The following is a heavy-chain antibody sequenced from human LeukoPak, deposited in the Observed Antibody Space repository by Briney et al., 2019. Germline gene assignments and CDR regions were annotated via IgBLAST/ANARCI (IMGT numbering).Heavy chain of an antibody. CDR3: VRNWNLDS. CDR2: LKPDGSEK. Sequence: GGSLRLSCIASGFSFSVYWMSWVRQAPGRGLEWVANLKPDGSEKNYGDSVKGRFTISRDNAKNSLFLQMNSLTAEDTAVYYCVRNWNLDSWGQGTLVTVSP. D-gene: IGHD1-1*01. V-gene: IGHV3-7*03. CDR1: GFSFSVYW. J-gene: IGHJ4*02.